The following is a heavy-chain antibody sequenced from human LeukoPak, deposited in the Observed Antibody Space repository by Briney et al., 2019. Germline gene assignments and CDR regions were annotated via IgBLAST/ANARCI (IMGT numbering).Heavy chain of an antibody. D-gene: IGHD3-22*01. CDR1: VGTFSSYA. CDR3: ARERADSSGYYPPGP. J-gene: IGHJ5*02. Sequence: SVKVSCKASVGTFSSYAISWVRQAPGQGLEWMGRIIPIFGIANYAQKFQGRVTITADKSTSTAYMELSSLRSEDTAVYYCARERADSSGYYPPGPWGQGTLVTVSS. CDR2: IIPIFGIA. V-gene: IGHV1-69*04.